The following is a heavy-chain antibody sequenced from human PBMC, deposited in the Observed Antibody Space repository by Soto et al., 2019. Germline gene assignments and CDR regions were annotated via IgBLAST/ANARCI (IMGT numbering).Heavy chain of an antibody. CDR2: IYYDGSNN. J-gene: IGHJ6*02. D-gene: IGHD5-18*01. CDR1: GLYASSYS. CDR3: AKHCGYSYGSLAV. Sequence: GGSLILEAARSGLYASSYSIQLCRQAPGRGLEWVAVIYYDGSNNYYADAVKGRFTISRDNSKNTLYLQMNSLRAEDTAVYYCAKHCGYSYGSLAVWGQGPTDTV. V-gene: IGHV3-33*06.